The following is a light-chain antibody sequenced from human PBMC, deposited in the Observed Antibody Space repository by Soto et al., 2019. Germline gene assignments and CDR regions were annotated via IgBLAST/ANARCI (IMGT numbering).Light chain of an antibody. Sequence: DVVLTQTPLSSPVTLGQPASISCRSSQSLVYSDGNTYLSWLKQRPGQPPRLLIYQISNRFSGVPDRFSGSGAGTDFTLKISRVEAEDVGVYYCMQFAHVPRTFGQGTKVEIK. J-gene: IGKJ1*01. CDR1: QSLVYSDGNTY. CDR2: QIS. CDR3: MQFAHVPRT. V-gene: IGKV2-24*01.